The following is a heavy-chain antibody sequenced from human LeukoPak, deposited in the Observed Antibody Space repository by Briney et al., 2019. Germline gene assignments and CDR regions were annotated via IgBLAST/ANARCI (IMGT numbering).Heavy chain of an antibody. CDR1: GFSFRNYA. D-gene: IGHD1-26*01. CDR3: TRDGGSFCDFDY. V-gene: IGHV3-64*02. J-gene: IGHJ4*01. Sequence: GGSLGLSCVASGFSFRNYAIHWVRQAPGKGLEYVSVINTDGRITYYADSVKGRFTISRDNSKNTVYLQMGSLRGEDMAVYYCTRDGGSFCDFDYWGPEPWSPSPQ. CDR2: INTDGRIT.